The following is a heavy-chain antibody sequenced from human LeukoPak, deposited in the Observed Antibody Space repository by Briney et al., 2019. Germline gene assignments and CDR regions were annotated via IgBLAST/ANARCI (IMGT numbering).Heavy chain of an antibody. Sequence: PGGSLRLSCAASGFTFSSYAMSWVRQAPGKGLEWVSGISGSGDGTSYADSVKGRFTISRDNSKNTLYLQMNSLRAEDTALYHCARGVRGGSYFDGWDYWGQGTLVTVSS. CDR1: GFTFSSYA. CDR2: ISGSGDGT. J-gene: IGHJ4*02. V-gene: IGHV3-23*01. CDR3: ARGVRGGSYFDGWDY. D-gene: IGHD1-26*01.